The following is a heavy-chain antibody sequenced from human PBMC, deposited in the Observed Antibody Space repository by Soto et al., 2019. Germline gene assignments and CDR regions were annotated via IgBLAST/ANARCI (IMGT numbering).Heavy chain of an antibody. CDR1: AFTFSGYS. Sequence: EVQLVESGGGLVKPGGSLRLSCAASAFTFSGYSMNWVRQAPGKGLEWVSSISSSSSHIYYADSVKGRFTISRDNAKNSLYLQWNRLRADDTAVYSCARAVSGTWYFDYWGQGTLVTVSS. D-gene: IGHD6-19*01. J-gene: IGHJ4*02. V-gene: IGHV3-21*01. CDR3: ARAVSGTWYFDY. CDR2: ISSSSSHI.